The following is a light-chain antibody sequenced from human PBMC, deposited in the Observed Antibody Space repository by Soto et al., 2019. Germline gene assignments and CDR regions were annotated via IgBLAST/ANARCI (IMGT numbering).Light chain of an antibody. CDR1: QSVSIK. CDR2: DTS. J-gene: IGKJ5*01. Sequence: EKVMTHSPATLSVYPSERATLSCRASQSVSIKLAWYQQKPGQAPRLLIYDTSTRATGIPARFSGSGSGTEFTLTISSLEPEDFAVYYCQQRSNWPPITFGQGTRLEIK. V-gene: IGKV3-15*01. CDR3: QQRSNWPPIT.